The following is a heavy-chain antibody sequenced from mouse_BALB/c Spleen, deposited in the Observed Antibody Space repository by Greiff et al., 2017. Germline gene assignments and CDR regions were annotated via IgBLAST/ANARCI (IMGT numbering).Heavy chain of an antibody. Sequence: EVQLVESGGGLVQPKGSLKLSCAASGFTFNTYAMNWVRQAPGKGLEWVARIRSKSNNYATYYADSVKDRFTISRDDSQSMLYLQMNNLKTEDTAMYYCERERGDFFDYWGQGTTLTVSS. CDR3: ERERGDFFDY. CDR2: IRSKSNNYAT. J-gene: IGHJ2*01. V-gene: IGHV10-1*02. CDR1: GFTFNTYA.